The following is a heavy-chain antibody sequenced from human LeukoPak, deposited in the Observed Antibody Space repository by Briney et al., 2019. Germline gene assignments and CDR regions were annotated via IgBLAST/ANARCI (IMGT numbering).Heavy chain of an antibody. CDR2: FDPEDGET. V-gene: IGHV1-24*01. D-gene: IGHD2-15*01. J-gene: IGHJ4*02. Sequence: ASVKVSCKVSGYTLTELSMHWVRQAPGKGLEWMGGFDPEDGETIYAQKFQGRVTMTEDTSTDTAYMELSSLRSEDTAVYYYATGDCSGGSCYVFDYWGQGTLVTVSS. CDR1: GYTLTELS. CDR3: ATGDCSGGSCYVFDY.